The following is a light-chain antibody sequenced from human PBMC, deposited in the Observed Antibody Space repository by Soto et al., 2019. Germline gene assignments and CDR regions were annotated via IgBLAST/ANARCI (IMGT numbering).Light chain of an antibody. J-gene: IGLJ1*01. CDR1: SSDIGGYNY. CDR2: EVT. CDR3: SSYANNNNILV. V-gene: IGLV2-8*01. Sequence: QSALTQPPSASGSPGQSVTISCTGTSSDIGGYNYVSWYQQRPGKVPKVIIYEVTKQPSGVPDRFSGSKSGNTASLTVSGLQAEDEADYFCSSYANNNNILVFGTGTKVTVL.